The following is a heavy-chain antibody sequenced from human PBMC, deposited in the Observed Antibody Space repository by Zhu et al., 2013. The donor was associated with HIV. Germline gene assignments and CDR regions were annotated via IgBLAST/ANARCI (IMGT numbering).Heavy chain of an antibody. CDR3: AREALGVVVPAAIIRDAFDI. V-gene: IGHV1-46*01. J-gene: IGHJ3*02. CDR1: GYTFTSYY. D-gene: IGHD2-2*01. Sequence: QVQLVRSGAEVKKPGASVKVSCKASGYTFTSYYMHWVRQAPGQGLEWMGIINPSGGSTSYAQKFQGRVTMTRDTSTSTVYMELSSLRSEDTAVYYCAREALGVVVPAAIIRDAFDIWGKGNGHRLF. CDR2: INPSGGST.